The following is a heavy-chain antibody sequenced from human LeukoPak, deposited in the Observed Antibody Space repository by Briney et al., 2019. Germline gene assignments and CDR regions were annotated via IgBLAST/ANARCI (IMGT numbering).Heavy chain of an antibody. CDR3: ARDHIGRGAILGNWFDP. J-gene: IGHJ5*02. CDR2: ISAYNGNT. D-gene: IGHD3-10*01. V-gene: IGHV1-18*04. Sequence: GASVKVSCKASGYTFTSYGISWVRQAPGQGLEWMGWISAYNGNTNYAQKLQGRVTMTTDTSTSTAYMVLRSLRSDDTAVYYCARDHIGRGAILGNWFDPWGQGTLVTVSS. CDR1: GYTFTSYG.